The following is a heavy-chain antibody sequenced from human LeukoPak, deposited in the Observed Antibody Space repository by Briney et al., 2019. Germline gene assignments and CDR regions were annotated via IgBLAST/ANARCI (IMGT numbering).Heavy chain of an antibody. CDR1: GYTFTSYG. Sequence: SCKASGYTFTSYGISWVRQAPGKGLEWVANIKQDGSEKNYVDSVKGRFSSSRDNAKNSLYLQMNRLRVEDTAVYYCARGYWNFGLWGRGTQVTVSS. J-gene: IGHJ2*01. CDR2: IKQDGSEK. CDR3: ARGYWNFGL. V-gene: IGHV3-7*01.